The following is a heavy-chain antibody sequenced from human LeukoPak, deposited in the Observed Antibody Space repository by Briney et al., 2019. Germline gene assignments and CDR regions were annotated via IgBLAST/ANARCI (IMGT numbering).Heavy chain of an antibody. J-gene: IGHJ6*03. CDR1: GYTFTGYY. D-gene: IGHD6-13*01. V-gene: IGHV1-2*02. CDR2: INPNSGGT. CDR3: ARDGANRSSWYTYYYYYMDV. Sequence: ASVTVSCMASGYTFTGYYMHWVRQAPGQGLEWMGWINPNSGGTNYAQKFQGRVTMTRDTSISTAYMELSRLRSDDTAVYYCARDGANRSSWYTYYYYYMDVWGKGTTVTVPS.